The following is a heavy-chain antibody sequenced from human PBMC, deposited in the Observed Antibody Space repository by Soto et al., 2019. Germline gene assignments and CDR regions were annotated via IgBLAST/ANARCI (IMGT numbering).Heavy chain of an antibody. CDR1: GDSISTDY. V-gene: IGHV4-59*01. J-gene: IGHJ6*02. CDR2: MYNTGST. CDR3: ARDLWGYCGTDCYPLDV. Sequence: TSETLSLTCTVSGDSISTDYWSWIRQSPGKGLEWIGYMYNTGSTVYNPSLKSRVTISVDTSKNQFSLKLNAVTAADTAVYYCARDLWGYCGTDCYPLDVWGQGTTVTVSS. D-gene: IGHD2-21*02.